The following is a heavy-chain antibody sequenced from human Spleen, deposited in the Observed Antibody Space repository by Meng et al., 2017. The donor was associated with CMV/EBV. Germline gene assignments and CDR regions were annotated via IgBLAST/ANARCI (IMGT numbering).Heavy chain of an antibody. CDR2: IFADGST. CDR3: ARDYPDGASNYYGWDV. CDR1: GFTFSNYA. V-gene: IGHV3-23*01. J-gene: IGHJ6*02. Sequence: ETLSLTCAASGFTFSNYAMSWVRQAPGKGLEWVSAIFADGSTKYAESVKGRFSISRDTHKNVLYLQMNSLRVEDTAVYYCARDYPDGASNYYGWDVWGQGTMVTVSS. D-gene: IGHD4/OR15-4a*01.